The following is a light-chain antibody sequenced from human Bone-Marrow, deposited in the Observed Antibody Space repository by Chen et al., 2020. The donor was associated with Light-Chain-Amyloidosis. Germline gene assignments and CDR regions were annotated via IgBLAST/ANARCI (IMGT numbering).Light chain of an antibody. Sequence: SYELTQPPSVSVSPGQTARITCSGDDLPTKYAYWYQRKPGQAPVMVTHRDTERPSGISERFSGSSSGTTATLTIRGVQAEDEAYYHCQSADSSGTYEVIFGGGTKLTVL. J-gene: IGLJ2*01. V-gene: IGLV3-25*03. CDR2: RDT. CDR1: DLPTKY. CDR3: QSADSSGTYEVI.